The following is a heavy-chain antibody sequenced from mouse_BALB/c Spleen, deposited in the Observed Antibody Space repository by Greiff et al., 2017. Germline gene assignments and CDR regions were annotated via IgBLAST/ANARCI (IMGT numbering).Heavy chain of an antibody. J-gene: IGHJ4*01. CDR2: INPYNDGT. V-gene: IGHV1-14*01. D-gene: IGHD1-1*01. Sequence: VHVKQSGPELVKPGASVKMSCKASGYTFTSYVMHWVKQKPGQGLEWIGYINPYNDGTKYNEKFKGKATLTSDKSSSTAYMELSSLTSEDSAVYYCARDYYGSSYGAMDYWGQGTSVTVSS. CDR1: GYTFTSYV. CDR3: ARDYYGSSYGAMDY.